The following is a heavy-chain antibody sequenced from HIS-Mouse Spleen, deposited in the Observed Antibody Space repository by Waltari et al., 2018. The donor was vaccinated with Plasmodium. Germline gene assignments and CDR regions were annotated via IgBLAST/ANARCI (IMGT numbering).Heavy chain of an antibody. CDR1: GSTFSSYG. CDR3: ASSWYWYFDL. D-gene: IGHD6-13*01. Sequence: EVQLVESGGGLVQPGASLRLPCAASGSTFSSYGMSWVRPAPGKGLEWVANRKQDGSEKYYVDSVKGRFTISRDNAKNSLYLQMNSLRAEDTAVYYCASSWYWYFDLWGRGTLVTVSS. J-gene: IGHJ2*01. V-gene: IGHV3-7*01. CDR2: RKQDGSEK.